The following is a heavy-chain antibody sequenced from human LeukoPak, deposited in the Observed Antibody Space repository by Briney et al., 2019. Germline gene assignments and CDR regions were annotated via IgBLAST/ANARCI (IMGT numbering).Heavy chain of an antibody. V-gene: IGHV3-30*18. Sequence: GGSLRLSCAASRFXFSSSGMHWVRQAPGKGLEWVAVISYDGSNKYYADSVKGRFTISRDNSKNTLFLQMNSLRAEDTAVYYCAKDASATGTSDLDYWGQGTLATVSS. D-gene: IGHD6-13*01. CDR2: ISYDGSNK. CDR1: RFXFSSSG. CDR3: AKDASATGTSDLDY. J-gene: IGHJ4*02.